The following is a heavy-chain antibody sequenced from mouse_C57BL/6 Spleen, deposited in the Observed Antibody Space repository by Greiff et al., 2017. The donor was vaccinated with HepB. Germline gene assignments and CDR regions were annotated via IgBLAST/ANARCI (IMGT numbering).Heavy chain of an antibody. CDR2: INPGSGGT. CDR1: GYAFTNYL. V-gene: IGHV1-54*01. CDR3: ARAYGSSPVAY. Sequence: QVQLQQSGAELVRPGTSVKVSCKASGYAFTNYLIEWVKQRPGQGLEWIGVINPGSGGTNYNEKFKGKATLTANKSSSTAYMQISSLTSEDSAVYFCARAYGSSPVAYWGQGTLLTVSA. J-gene: IGHJ3*01. D-gene: IGHD1-1*01.